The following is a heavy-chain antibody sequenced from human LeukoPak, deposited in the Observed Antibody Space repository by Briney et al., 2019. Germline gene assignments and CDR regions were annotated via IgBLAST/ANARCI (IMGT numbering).Heavy chain of an antibody. CDR1: GYTFTGYY. V-gene: IGHV1-2*02. D-gene: IGHD2-15*01. J-gene: IGHJ4*02. CDR2: INPNSGGT. Sequence: ASVKVSCKASGYTFTGYYMHWVRQAPGQGLEWMGWINPNSGGTNYAQKLQGRVTMIRDTSISTAYMELSRPRSDDTAVYYCARGGKIAVKGQLLLLFWGQGTLVTVSS. CDR3: ARGGKIAVKGQLLLLF.